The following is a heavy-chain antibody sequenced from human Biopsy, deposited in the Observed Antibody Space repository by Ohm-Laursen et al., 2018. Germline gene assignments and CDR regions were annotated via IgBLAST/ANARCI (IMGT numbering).Heavy chain of an antibody. CDR3: ARDSRGGHLNTTLITGKNLNS. J-gene: IGHJ4*02. CDR2: IYTSGIT. D-gene: IGHD3-16*01. Sequence: GTLSLTCTVSGGSLSSYSWSWIRQPAGKGLEWIGQIYTSGITNYSPSLKSRVTMSVDTSKNKFSLRVSSVTAADTAVYYCARDSRGGHLNTTLITGKNLNSWGQGILVTVSS. CDR1: GGSLSSYS. V-gene: IGHV4-4*07.